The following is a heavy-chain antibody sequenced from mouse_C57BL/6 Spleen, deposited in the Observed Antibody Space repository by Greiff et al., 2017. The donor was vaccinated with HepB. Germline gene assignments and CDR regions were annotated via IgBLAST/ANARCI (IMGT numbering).Heavy chain of an antibody. V-gene: IGHV1-76*01. CDR2: IYPGSGNT. CDR3: AREGGSRDYFDY. CDR1: GYTFTDYY. Sequence: QVQLKESGAELVRPGASVKLSCKASGYTFTDYYINWVKQRPGQGLEWIARIYPGSGNTYYNEKFKGKATLTAEKSSSTAYMQLSSLTSEDSAVYFCAREGGSRDYFDYWGQGTTLTVSS. D-gene: IGHD1-1*01. J-gene: IGHJ2*01.